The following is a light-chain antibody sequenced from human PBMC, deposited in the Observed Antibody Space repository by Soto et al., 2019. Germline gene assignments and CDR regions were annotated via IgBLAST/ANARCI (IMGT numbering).Light chain of an antibody. CDR2: DVS. V-gene: IGKV3-20*01. J-gene: IGKJ1*01. CDR1: QSVSSSY. Sequence: EIVLTQSPGTLSLSPGERATLSCRSSQSVSSSYLAWYQQKPGQAPRLLIYDVSSRATGIPDRFSGSGSGTDFTLTISMLQPEDFAVYYCQQYGSSPTFGQGTKVEIK. CDR3: QQYGSSPT.